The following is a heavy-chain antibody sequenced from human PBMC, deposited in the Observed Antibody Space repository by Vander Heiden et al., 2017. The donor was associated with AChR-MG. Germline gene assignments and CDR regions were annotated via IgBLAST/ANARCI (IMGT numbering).Heavy chain of an antibody. D-gene: IGHD6-19*01. V-gene: IGHV3-23*01. CDR1: GLSRSPYS. CDR2: VSTSGGST. J-gene: IGHJ6*02. Sequence: EAQLLESGGGLVQPGGSLRLPCSASGLSRSPYSMTWVRQAPGKGLEGVSGVSTSGGSTYYADSVKGRFTISRDNSENTLYLQMYSLRAEDTAVYYCAKDIWQWLRYGMDVWGQGTTVTVSS. CDR3: AKDIWQWLRYGMDV.